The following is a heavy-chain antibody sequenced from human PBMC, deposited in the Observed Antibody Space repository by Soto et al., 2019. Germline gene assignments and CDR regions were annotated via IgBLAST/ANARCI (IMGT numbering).Heavy chain of an antibody. CDR3: ARPILTGYYNRAFGI. Sequence: PGESLKISCKGSGYSFTNYWIGWVRQMPGKGLEWMGIIYPGDSDTRYSPSFQGQVAISADKSISTAYLQWSSLKASDTAMYYCARPILTGYYNRAFGIWGQGTMVTVSS. CDR2: IYPGDSDT. J-gene: IGHJ3*02. D-gene: IGHD3-9*01. CDR1: GYSFTNYW. V-gene: IGHV5-51*01.